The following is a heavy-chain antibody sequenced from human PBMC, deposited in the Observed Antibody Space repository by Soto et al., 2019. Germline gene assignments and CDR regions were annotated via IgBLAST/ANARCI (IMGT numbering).Heavy chain of an antibody. CDR2: ISWSSVYT. Sequence: EVQLVESGGGLVHPGRSLRLSCAASEFTFDDYAMHWVRQAPGKGLEWVAFISWSSVYTGYADSVKGRITISRDNTKSSLNLDMNSLRPEDTALYYCVKDKSLGGEASTYYFDFWGQGTLVTVSS. CDR3: VKDKSLGGEASTYYFDF. J-gene: IGHJ4*02. CDR1: EFTFDDYA. V-gene: IGHV3-9*01. D-gene: IGHD2-21*01.